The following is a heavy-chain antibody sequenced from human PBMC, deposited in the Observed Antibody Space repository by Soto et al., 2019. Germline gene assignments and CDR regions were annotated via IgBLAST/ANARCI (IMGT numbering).Heavy chain of an antibody. V-gene: IGHV4-30-4*01. Sequence: SETLSLTCTVSGGSISSGDYYWSWIRQPPGKGLEWIGYIYYSGSTYYNPSLKSRVTISVDTSKNQFSLKLSSVTAADTAVYYCARGGYYGSGSYSSYYYYGLDVWGQGTTGTSP. J-gene: IGHJ6*02. CDR1: GGSISSGDYY. CDR2: IYYSGST. D-gene: IGHD3-10*01. CDR3: ARGGYYGSGSYSSYYYYGLDV.